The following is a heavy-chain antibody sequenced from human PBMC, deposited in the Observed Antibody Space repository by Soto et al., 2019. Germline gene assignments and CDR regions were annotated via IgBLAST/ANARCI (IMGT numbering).Heavy chain of an antibody. D-gene: IGHD6-13*01. CDR2: IWYDGSNK. CDR1: GFTFSSYG. V-gene: IGHV3-33*01. Sequence: QVQLVESGGGVVQPGRSLRLSCAASGFTFSSYGMHWVRQAPGKGLEWVAVIWYDGSNKYYADSVKGRFTISRDNSKNTLYLQMNSLRAEDTAVYYCARDLPLGIAVAGTHGMDVWGQGTTVTVSS. J-gene: IGHJ6*02. CDR3: ARDLPLGIAVAGTHGMDV.